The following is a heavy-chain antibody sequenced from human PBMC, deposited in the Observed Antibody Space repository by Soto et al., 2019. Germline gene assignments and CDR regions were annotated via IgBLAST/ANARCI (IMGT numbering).Heavy chain of an antibody. Sequence: EVQLVESGGGLVKPGGSLRLSCAASGFTFSTCSMNWVRQAPGKGLEWVSSISSSNYIDYADSVKGRFTISRDNAKNSLYLQMNSLRDEDTAVYYCARLGAAQWLVLAQNWFDPWGQGTLVTVSS. D-gene: IGHD6-19*01. CDR2: ISSSNYI. CDR3: ARLGAAQWLVLAQNWFDP. CDR1: GFTFSTCS. J-gene: IGHJ5*02. V-gene: IGHV3-21*01.